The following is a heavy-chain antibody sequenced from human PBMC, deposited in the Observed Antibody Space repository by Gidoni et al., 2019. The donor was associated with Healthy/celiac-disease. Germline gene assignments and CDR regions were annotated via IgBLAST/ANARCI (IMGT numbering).Heavy chain of an antibody. CDR2: IYPGDSDT. J-gene: IGHJ6*02. V-gene: IGHV5-51*01. CDR1: GYRFTTYW. Sequence: VQLVQSGVAVKEPGASLKISCKGSGYRFTTYWIGWVRQMPGKGLEWMGIIYPGDSDTRYSPSFQGQVTISADKSISTAYLQWSSLKASDTAMYYCARHQRPAYYYYGMDVWGQGTTVTVSS. CDR3: ARHQRPAYYYYGMDV.